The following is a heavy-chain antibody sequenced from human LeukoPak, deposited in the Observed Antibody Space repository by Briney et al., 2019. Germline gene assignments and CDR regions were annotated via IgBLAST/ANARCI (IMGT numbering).Heavy chain of an antibody. V-gene: IGHV3-30*02. J-gene: IGHJ4*02. Sequence: GGSLRLSCAASGFTFSSYGMHWVRQAPGKGLEWVAFIRYDGSNKYYADSVKGRFTISRDNSKNTLYLQMNSLRAEDTAVYYCARGREGTVTYFDYWGQGTLVTVSS. D-gene: IGHD4-11*01. CDR1: GFTFSSYG. CDR2: IRYDGSNK. CDR3: ARGREGTVTYFDY.